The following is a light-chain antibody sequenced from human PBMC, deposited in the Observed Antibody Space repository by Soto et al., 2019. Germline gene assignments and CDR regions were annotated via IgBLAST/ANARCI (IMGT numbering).Light chain of an antibody. CDR3: QQYNTYPWT. Sequence: DIQMTQSPSTLSAYAGDTVTITCRASQSISNWLAWYQQRPGKAPNLLIYKASSLEGGVPSRFSGSGSGTDFTLTISSLQPDDFATYYCQQYNTYPWTFGQGTRVE. V-gene: IGKV1-5*03. CDR2: KAS. J-gene: IGKJ1*01. CDR1: QSISNW.